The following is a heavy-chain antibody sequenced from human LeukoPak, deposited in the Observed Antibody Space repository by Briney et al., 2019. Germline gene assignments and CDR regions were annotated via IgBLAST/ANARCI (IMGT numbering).Heavy chain of an antibody. CDR3: ARDGDYSSDYYYYYMDV. D-gene: IGHD4-11*01. CDR2: IYYSGST. J-gene: IGHJ6*03. Sequence: SETLSLTCTVSGGSISSCYWSWIRQPPGKGLEWIGYIYYSGSTNYNPSLKSRVTISVDTSKNQFSLKLSSVTAADTAVYYCARDGDYSSDYYYYYMDVWGKGTTVTVSS. CDR1: GGSISSCY. V-gene: IGHV4-59*01.